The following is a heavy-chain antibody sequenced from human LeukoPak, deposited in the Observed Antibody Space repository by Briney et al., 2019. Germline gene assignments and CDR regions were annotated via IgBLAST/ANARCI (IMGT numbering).Heavy chain of an antibody. CDR1: GFTFTVYW. CDR2: VEIDGTKT. Sequence: GGSLRLSCAASGFTFTVYWMHWVRQAPGKGLVWVSRVEIDGTKTIYTDSVRGRFTISRDNAKNSVFLQINSLRAEDTAVYYCARGGRDHAFDIWGQGTMVTVSS. CDR3: ARGGRDHAFDI. V-gene: IGHV3-74*01. J-gene: IGHJ3*02.